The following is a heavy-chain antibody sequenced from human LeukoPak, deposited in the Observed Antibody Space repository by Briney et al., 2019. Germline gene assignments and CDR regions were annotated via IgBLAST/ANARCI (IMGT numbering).Heavy chain of an antibody. V-gene: IGHV3-30*18. J-gene: IGHJ4*02. Sequence: GGSLRLSCAASGFTFSSYGMHWVRQAPGKGLEWVAVISYDGSNNYYADSVKGRFTISRDNSKNTLYLQMNSLRAEDTAVYYCAKAARRLGLLVVTHFDYWGQGTLVTVSS. CDR1: GFTFSSYG. CDR2: ISYDGSNN. D-gene: IGHD3-22*01. CDR3: AKAARRLGLLVVTHFDY.